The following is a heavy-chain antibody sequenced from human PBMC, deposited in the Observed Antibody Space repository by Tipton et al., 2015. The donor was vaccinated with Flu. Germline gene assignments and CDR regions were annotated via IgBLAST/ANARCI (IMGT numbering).Heavy chain of an antibody. Sequence: TLSLTCTVSGGSISSYYWSWIRQPARKGLEWIGRIYTSGSTNYNPSLKSRVPMSVDTSKNQFSLKLSSVTAADTAVYYCARDGDYDSSGLGIWGQGTMVTVSS. CDR1: GGSISSYY. V-gene: IGHV4-4*07. D-gene: IGHD3-22*01. J-gene: IGHJ3*02. CDR2: IYTSGST. CDR3: ARDGDYDSSGLGI.